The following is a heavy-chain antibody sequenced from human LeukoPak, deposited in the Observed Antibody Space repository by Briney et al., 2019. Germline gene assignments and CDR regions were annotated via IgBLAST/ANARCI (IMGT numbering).Heavy chain of an antibody. CDR2: IRYDGSNK. CDR1: GFTFSSYD. J-gene: IGHJ4*02. CDR3: AKSLEIVGATTFDY. Sequence: PGGPLRLLCAPSGFTFSSYDMHWVRQAPGKGLEWVAFIRYDGSNKYYADSVKGRLTISRDNSKNTLYLQMNSLRAEDTAVYYCAKSLEIVGATTFDYWGQGTLVTVSS. D-gene: IGHD1-26*01. V-gene: IGHV3-30*02.